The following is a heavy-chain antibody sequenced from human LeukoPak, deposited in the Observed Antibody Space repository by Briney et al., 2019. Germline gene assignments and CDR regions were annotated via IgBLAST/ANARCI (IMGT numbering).Heavy chain of an antibody. V-gene: IGHV4-59*01. CDR1: GGSISSYY. D-gene: IGHD3-22*01. J-gene: IGHJ4*02. CDR3: VRVAASYCYDSSGYYPSVFFDY. Sequence: KPSETLSLTCTVSGGSISSYYWSWIRQPPGKGLEWIGYIYYSGSTNYHPSLKSRVTISVDTSKNQFSLKLSSVTAADTAVYYCVRVAASYCYDSSGYYPSVFFDYWGQGTLVTVSS. CDR2: IYYSGST.